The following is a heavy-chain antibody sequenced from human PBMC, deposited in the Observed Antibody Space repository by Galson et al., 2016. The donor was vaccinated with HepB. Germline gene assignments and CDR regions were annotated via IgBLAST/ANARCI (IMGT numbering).Heavy chain of an antibody. J-gene: IGHJ4*02. V-gene: IGHV4-4*02. Sequence: SETLSLTCAVSGGSINSPTWWSWVRQPPGKGLEWIGSIYHSGSTYYNPSLKSRVTISVDTSKNQFSLKLSSVTAADTAVYYCARGSLWYDYWGQGTLVTVSS. CDR1: GGSINSPTW. CDR2: IYHSGST. CDR3: ARGSLWYDY. D-gene: IGHD6-13*01.